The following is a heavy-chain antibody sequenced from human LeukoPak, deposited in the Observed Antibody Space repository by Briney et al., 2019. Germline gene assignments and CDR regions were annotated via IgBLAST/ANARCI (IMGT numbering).Heavy chain of an antibody. V-gene: IGHV3-21*01. J-gene: IGHJ6*03. CDR2: ISSSSSYI. Sequence: PGGSLRLSCAASGFTFSSYSMNWVRQAPGKGLEWVSSISSSSSYIYYADSVKGRFTNSRDNAKNSLYLQMNSLRAEDTAVYYCARITYCSSTSCYGGAYYYYYYMDVWGKGTTVTVSS. CDR1: GFTFSSYS. D-gene: IGHD2-2*01. CDR3: ARITYCSSTSCYGGAYYYYYYMDV.